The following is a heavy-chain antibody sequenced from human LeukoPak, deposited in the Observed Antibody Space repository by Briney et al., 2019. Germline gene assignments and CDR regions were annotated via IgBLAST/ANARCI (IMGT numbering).Heavy chain of an antibody. Sequence: PGGSLRLSCAASGFTFSSYEMNWVRQAPGKGLEWASYISSSGSTIYYADSVKGRFTISRDNAKNSLYLQMNSLRAEDTAVYYCARSGVSPLHYWGQGTLVTVSS. J-gene: IGHJ4*02. CDR1: GFTFSSYE. V-gene: IGHV3-48*03. D-gene: IGHD3-10*01. CDR2: ISSSGSTI. CDR3: ARSGVSPLHY.